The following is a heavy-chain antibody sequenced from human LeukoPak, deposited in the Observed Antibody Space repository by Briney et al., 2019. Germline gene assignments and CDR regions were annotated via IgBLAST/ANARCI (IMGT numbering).Heavy chain of an antibody. CDR1: GFTFSSYW. CDR3: TRTTNWNDGEFDY. D-gene: IGHD1-20*01. V-gene: IGHV3-74*01. CDR2: INSDGSST. Sequence: GGSLRLSCAASGFTFSSYWMHWVRQAPGKGLVWVSRINSDGSSTSYADSVKGRFTISRDNAKNTLYLQMNSLRAEDTAVYYCTRTTNWNDGEFDYWGQGTLVTVSS. J-gene: IGHJ4*02.